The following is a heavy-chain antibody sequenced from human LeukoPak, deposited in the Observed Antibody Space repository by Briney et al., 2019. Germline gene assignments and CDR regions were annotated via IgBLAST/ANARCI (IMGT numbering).Heavy chain of an antibody. CDR2: INIPGSST. Sequence: PGGSLRLSCAASGFTFSKYWMHWVRQAPGKGLVWVSRINIPGSSTSYADSVKGRFTISRDNAKNTLYLQMNSLRPEDTAVYFCTRSRDYTYGDFDYWGQGTLVTVSS. CDR3: TRSRDYTYGDFDY. J-gene: IGHJ4*02. V-gene: IGHV3-74*01. D-gene: IGHD3-16*01. CDR1: GFTFSKYW.